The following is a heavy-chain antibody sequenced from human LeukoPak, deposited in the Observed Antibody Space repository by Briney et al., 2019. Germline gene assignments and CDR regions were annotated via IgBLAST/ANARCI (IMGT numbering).Heavy chain of an antibody. CDR3: ARGDPTVTTTGSGGLDI. CDR1: GFTFSNYN. J-gene: IGHJ3*02. V-gene: IGHV3-48*01. Sequence: PGGSLRLSCAASGFTFSNYNMNWVRQAPGKGLEWVSYISSSSSTIYYADSVKGRFTISRDNAKNSLYLQMNSLRAEDTAVYYCARGDPTVTTTGSGGLDIWGQGTMVTVSS. CDR2: ISSSSSTI. D-gene: IGHD4-17*01.